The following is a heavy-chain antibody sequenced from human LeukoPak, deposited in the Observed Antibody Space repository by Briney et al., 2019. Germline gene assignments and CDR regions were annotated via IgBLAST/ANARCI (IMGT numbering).Heavy chain of an antibody. CDR2: INPNSGGT. Sequence: GASVKVSCKASGYTFTGYYMHWVRQAPGQGLEWMGWINPNSGGTNYAQKFQGRVTMTRDTSISTAYMELRSLRSDDTAVYYCAREAYSSSWGYYYYMDVWGKGTTVTVSS. CDR1: GYTFTGYY. J-gene: IGHJ6*03. D-gene: IGHD6-13*01. V-gene: IGHV1-2*02. CDR3: AREAYSSSWGYYYYMDV.